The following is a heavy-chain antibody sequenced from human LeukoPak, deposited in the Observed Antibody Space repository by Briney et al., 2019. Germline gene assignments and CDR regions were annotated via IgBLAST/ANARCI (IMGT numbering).Heavy chain of an antibody. Sequence: NPSETLSLTCTISGGSISNYYWTWIRQPPGKGLEWIGFISYSGSTSYNPSLKSRVTISLDTSKNQFSLKLSSVTAADTAVYYCARAYYVDSSGYDDAFDIWGQGTMVTVSS. J-gene: IGHJ3*02. V-gene: IGHV4-59*01. D-gene: IGHD3-22*01. CDR3: ARAYYVDSSGYDDAFDI. CDR1: GGSISNYY. CDR2: ISYSGST.